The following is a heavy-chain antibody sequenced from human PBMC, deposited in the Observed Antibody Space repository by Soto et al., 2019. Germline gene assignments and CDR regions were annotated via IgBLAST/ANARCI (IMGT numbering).Heavy chain of an antibody. CDR1: EYTFNDSA. CDR2: MSGDVPT. CDR3: VKWHTSSFVRLPFTGFDF. V-gene: IGHV3-23*01. D-gene: IGHD3-9*01. J-gene: IGHJ4*02. Sequence: GGSLTLCSVGSEYTFNDSAMAGVRQAPEKGLEWLSVMSGDVPTRYALSVTGRFTISRDNSKNTLYLQMRSLRAEDAAAYYCVKWHTSSFVRLPFTGFDFWGQGTQVSVSS.